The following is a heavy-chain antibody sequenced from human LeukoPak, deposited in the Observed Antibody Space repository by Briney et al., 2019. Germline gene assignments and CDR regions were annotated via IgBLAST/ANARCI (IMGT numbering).Heavy chain of an antibody. V-gene: IGHV3-49*04. J-gene: IGHJ4*02. CDR2: IRSKAYGGTT. CDR3: TRENGYYGSGSPGIDY. CDR1: GFIFGDHA. Sequence: GGSLRLSCTASGFIFGDHAMSWVRQAPGKGLEWVGFIRSKAYGGTTEYAAYVKRRFTISRDDSKSIAYLQMNSLKTEDTAVYYCTRENGYYGSGSPGIDYWGQGTLVTVSS. D-gene: IGHD3-10*01.